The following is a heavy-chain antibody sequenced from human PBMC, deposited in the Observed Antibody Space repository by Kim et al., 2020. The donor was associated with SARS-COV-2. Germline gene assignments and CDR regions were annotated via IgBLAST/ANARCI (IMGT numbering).Heavy chain of an antibody. Sequence: QGRVTITRDTSASTAYMELSSLRSEDTAVYYCARDRYFDWLAIPYYFDYWGQGTLVTVSS. CDR3: ARDRYFDWLAIPYYFDY. D-gene: IGHD3-9*01. J-gene: IGHJ4*02. V-gene: IGHV1-3*01.